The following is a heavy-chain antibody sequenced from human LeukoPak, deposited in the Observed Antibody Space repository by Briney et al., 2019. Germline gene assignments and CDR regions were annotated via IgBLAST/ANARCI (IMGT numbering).Heavy chain of an antibody. Sequence: GGTLRLSCAASGFTLSSYGMNWVRQAPGKGLEWVSTITGSSVSTYYADSVKGRFTISRDNSKNTLYLQMNSLRAEDTAIYYCAKAYTSGWYYFDYWGQGTLVTVSS. V-gene: IGHV3-23*01. J-gene: IGHJ4*02. CDR2: ITGSSVST. CDR3: AKAYTSGWYYFDY. D-gene: IGHD6-19*01. CDR1: GFTLSSYG.